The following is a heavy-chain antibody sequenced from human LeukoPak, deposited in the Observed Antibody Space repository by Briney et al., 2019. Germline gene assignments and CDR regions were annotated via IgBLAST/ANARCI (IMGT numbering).Heavy chain of an antibody. J-gene: IGHJ3*02. V-gene: IGHV3-21*01. CDR1: GFTFSTYA. Sequence: GGSLRLSCAASGFTFSTYAMSWVRQAPGKGLEWVSSISSSSCYIYYADSVKGRFTISRDNAKNSLYLQMNSLRAEDTAVYYCARDHRSAFDIWGQGTMVTVSS. CDR2: ISSSSCYI. CDR3: ARDHRSAFDI.